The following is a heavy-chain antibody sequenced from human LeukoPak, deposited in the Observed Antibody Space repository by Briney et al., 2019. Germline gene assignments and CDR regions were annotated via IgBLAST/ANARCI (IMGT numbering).Heavy chain of an antibody. CDR2: IYSGGST. Sequence: GGSLRLSWAASGFTVSSNYMSWVRQAPGKGLEWVSVIYSGGSTYYADSVKGRFTISRDNSKNTLYLQMNSLRAEDTAVYYCARVWWPDILTGNFDYWGQGTLVTVSS. V-gene: IGHV3-53*01. CDR3: ARVWWPDILTGNFDY. D-gene: IGHD3-9*01. J-gene: IGHJ4*02. CDR1: GFTVSSNY.